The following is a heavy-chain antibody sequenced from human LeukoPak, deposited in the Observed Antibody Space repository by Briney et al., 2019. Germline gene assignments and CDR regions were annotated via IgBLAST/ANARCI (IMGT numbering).Heavy chain of an antibody. J-gene: IGHJ4*02. CDR1: GFTFGDYS. CDR3: TRDQTPYY. CDR2: IASETYGGTA. Sequence: QAGGSLRLSCTASGFTFGDYSMTWVRQAPGKGLEWVGFIASETYGGTAEYAASVKGRFTISRDDSKSIAYLQMNSLKTEDTAVYYCTRDQTPYYWGQGTLVTVSS. V-gene: IGHV3-49*04.